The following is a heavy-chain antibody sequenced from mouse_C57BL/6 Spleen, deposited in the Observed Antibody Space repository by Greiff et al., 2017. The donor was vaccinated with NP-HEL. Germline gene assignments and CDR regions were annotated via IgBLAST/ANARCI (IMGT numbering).Heavy chain of an antibody. Sequence: VKLVESGAELVRPGASVTLSCKASGYTFTDYEMHWVKQTPVHGLEWIGAIDPETGGTAYNQKFKGKAILTADKSSSTAYMELRSLTSEDSAVYYCTRPHYCGSNVYFDYWGQGTTLTVSS. D-gene: IGHD1-1*01. CDR3: TRPHYCGSNVYFDY. J-gene: IGHJ2*01. V-gene: IGHV1-15*01. CDR1: GYTFTDYE. CDR2: IDPETGGT.